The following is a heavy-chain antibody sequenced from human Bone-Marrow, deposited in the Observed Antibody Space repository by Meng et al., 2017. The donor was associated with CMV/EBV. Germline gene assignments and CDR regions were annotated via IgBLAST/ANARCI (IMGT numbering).Heavy chain of an antibody. J-gene: IGHJ4*02. CDR2: ISYDGSNK. D-gene: IGHD2-21*01. CDR3: ARPNVMGTVVVIAYFDY. CDR1: GFTFSNFA. V-gene: IGHV3-30*04. Sequence: GESLKISCAASGFTFSNFAMHWVRQAPGKGLEWVTVISYDGSNKYYADSVKGRFTISRDNSKNTLYLQMNSLRAEDTAVYYCARPNVMGTVVVIAYFDYWGQGNLVPVSS.